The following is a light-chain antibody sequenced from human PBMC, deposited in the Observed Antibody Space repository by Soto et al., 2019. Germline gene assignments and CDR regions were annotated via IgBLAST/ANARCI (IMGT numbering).Light chain of an antibody. CDR3: QQYVDSRT. CDR1: QTVSNNY. V-gene: IGKV3-20*01. CDR2: GTS. Sequence: EILLTQSPGTLSLSPGDKATLSCRASQTVSNNYLAWYQQKPGQAPRLFIYGTSTRATGIPDRFTGSGSGTDFTLTISRLEPEDFAVYYCQQYVDSRTFGQGTKVEIK. J-gene: IGKJ1*01.